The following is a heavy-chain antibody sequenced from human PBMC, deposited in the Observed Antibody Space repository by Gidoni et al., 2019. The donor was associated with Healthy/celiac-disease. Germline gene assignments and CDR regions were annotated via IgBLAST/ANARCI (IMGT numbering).Heavy chain of an antibody. CDR2: IRSKAYGGTT. J-gene: IGHJ4*02. CDR1: GFTFGDYA. CDR3: TSDPYDQTTPY. D-gene: IGHD2-15*01. Sequence: EVQLVESGGGLVQPGRSLRLSCTASGFTFGDYAMSWVRQAPGKGLEWVGFIRSKAYGGTTEYAASVKGRFTISRDDSKSIAYLQMNSLKTEDTAVYYCTSDPYDQTTPYWGQGTLVTVSS. V-gene: IGHV3-49*04.